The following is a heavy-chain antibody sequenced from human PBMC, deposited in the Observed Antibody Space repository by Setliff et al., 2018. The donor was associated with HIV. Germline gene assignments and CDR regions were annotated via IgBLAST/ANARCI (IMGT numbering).Heavy chain of an antibody. CDR2: LSGAGGST. J-gene: IGHJ4*02. V-gene: IGHV3-23*01. Sequence: PGGSLRLSCAASGFTFSSYAMSWVRQAPGKGLEWVSALSGAGGSTYYADSVKGRFTISRDNSKNTLFLQMDSLRVEDTALYYCAKVYYADSGYFDSWGQGTLVTVSS. D-gene: IGHD3-16*01. CDR3: AKVYYADSGYFDS. CDR1: GFTFSSYA.